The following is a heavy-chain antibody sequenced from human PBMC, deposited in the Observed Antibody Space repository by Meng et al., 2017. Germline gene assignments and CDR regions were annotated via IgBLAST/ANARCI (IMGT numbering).Heavy chain of an antibody. J-gene: IGHJ3*02. V-gene: IGHV3-48*03. CDR3: ARGGTYYYDSSGTDAFDI. Sequence: GESLMISCAASGFTSSSYEMNWVRQAPGKGLEWVSYISSSGSTIYYADSVKGRFTISRDNAKNSLYLQMNSLRAEDTAFYDCARGGTYYYDSSGTDAFDIWGQGTMVTVSS. CDR2: ISSSGSTI. D-gene: IGHD3-22*01. CDR1: GFTSSSYE.